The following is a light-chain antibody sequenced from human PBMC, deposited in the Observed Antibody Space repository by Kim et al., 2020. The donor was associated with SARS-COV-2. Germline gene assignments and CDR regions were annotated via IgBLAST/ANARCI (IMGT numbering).Light chain of an antibody. CDR3: QSYDASLRPSRV. CDR2: DNN. Sequence: QSVLTQPPSVSGDPGQRVTISCTGSSSNIGAGYDVHWYQQIPGAAPRLLIYDNNNRPSGVPDRFSGSKSGTSASLAITGLQGDDEADYYCQSYDASLRPSRVFGGGTQLTVL. J-gene: IGLJ3*02. V-gene: IGLV1-40*01. CDR1: SSNIGAGYD.